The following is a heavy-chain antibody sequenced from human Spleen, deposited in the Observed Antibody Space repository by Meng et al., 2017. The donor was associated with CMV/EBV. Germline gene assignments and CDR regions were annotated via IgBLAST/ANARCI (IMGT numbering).Heavy chain of an antibody. V-gene: IGHV4-39*01. CDR1: GGSISSSSYY. CDR2: IFYSGSS. J-gene: IGHJ4*02. D-gene: IGHD2-2*01. Sequence: SETLSLTCTVSGGSISSSSYYWGWIRQPPGKGLEWIGSIFYSGSSSYNPSLKSRVTISVDTSKNQFSLKLSSVTAADTAVYYCARLSLSQGYCFSTSCSNHFDYWGQGTLVTVSS. CDR3: ARLSLSQGYCFSTSCSNHFDY.